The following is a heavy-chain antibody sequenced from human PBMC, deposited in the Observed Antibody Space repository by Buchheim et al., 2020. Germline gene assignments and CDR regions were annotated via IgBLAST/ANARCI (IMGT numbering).Heavy chain of an antibody. V-gene: IGHV3-23*04. Sequence: EVQLVESGGGLVQPGGSLRLSCAASGFPFSSYAMHWVRQAPGKGLEWVSGVSGSGDRPYYADSVKGRFSVSRDNSKNTLHLQMNSLRADDTAVYYCAKDLLLSTGWYGFDYWGRGTL. CDR2: VSGSGDRP. CDR3: AKDLLLSTGWYGFDY. D-gene: IGHD6-19*01. CDR1: GFPFSSYA. J-gene: IGHJ4*02.